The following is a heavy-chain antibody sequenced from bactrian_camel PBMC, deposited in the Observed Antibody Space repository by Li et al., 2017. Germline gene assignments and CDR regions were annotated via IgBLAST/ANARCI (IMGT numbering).Heavy chain of an antibody. D-gene: IGHD6*01. J-gene: IGHJ4*01. CDR1: GKTNVLNC. Sequence: HVQLVESGGGLVQAGGSLNLSCAATGKTNVLNCMGWFRQTPGKEREGVAAIYIVGGDTTYSATVKGRFTISRDNANNTVYLQMNRLKPEDTAVYYCAADESDPDCGLLVRGVHPNGGIWGQGTQVTVS. CDR3: AADESDPDCGLLVRGVHPNGGI. V-gene: IGHV3S53*01. CDR2: IYIVGGDT.